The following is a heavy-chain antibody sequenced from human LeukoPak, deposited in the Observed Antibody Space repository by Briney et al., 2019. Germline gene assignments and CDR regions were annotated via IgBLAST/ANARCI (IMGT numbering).Heavy chain of an antibody. V-gene: IGHV3-9*01. J-gene: IGHJ6*03. D-gene: IGHD6-6*01. CDR3: AKDGSSSLSYYMDV. CDR2: ISWNSGSI. Sequence: GRSLRLSCAASGFTFDDYAMHWVRQAPGKGLEWVSGISWNSGSIGYADSVKGRFTISRDNAKNSLYLQMNSLRAEDTALYYCAKDGSSSLSYYMDVWGKGTTVTVSS. CDR1: GFTFDDYA.